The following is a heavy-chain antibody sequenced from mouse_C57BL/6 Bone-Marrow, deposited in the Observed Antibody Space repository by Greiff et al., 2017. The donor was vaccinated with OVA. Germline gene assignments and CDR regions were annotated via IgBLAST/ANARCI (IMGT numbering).Heavy chain of an antibody. CDR2: IHPNSGST. D-gene: IGHD3-2*02. CDR1: GYTFTSYW. CDR3: ARRGAQATLDY. V-gene: IGHV1-64*01. J-gene: IGHJ2*01. Sequence: QVQLQQPGAELVKPGASVKLSCKASGYTFTSYWMHWVKQRPGQGLEWIGMIHPNSGSTNYNEKFKSKATLTVDKSSSTAYMQLSSLTSEDSAVYYCARRGAQATLDYWGQVTTLTVSS.